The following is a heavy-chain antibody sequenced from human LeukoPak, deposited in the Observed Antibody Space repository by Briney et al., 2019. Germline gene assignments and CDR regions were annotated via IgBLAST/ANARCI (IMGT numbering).Heavy chain of an antibody. CDR2: IYTSGST. V-gene: IGHV4-61*02. CDR1: GGSISSGSYY. D-gene: IGHD3-10*01. CDR3: AEGRGPYYFDY. J-gene: IGHJ4*02. Sequence: SQTLSLTCTVSGGSISSGSYYWSWIRQPAGKGLEWIGRIYTSGSTNYNPSLKRRVTISVDTSKNQFSLKLSSVTAADTAVYYCAEGRGPYYFDYWGQGTLVTVSS.